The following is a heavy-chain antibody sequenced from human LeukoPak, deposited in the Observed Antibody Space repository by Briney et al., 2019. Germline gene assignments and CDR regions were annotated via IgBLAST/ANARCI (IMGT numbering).Heavy chain of an antibody. CDR1: GFTFSSYA. Sequence: GGSLRLSCAASGFTFSSYAMSWVRQAPGKGLEWVSAISGGGGSTYYADSVKGRFTISRDNSKDTLYLQMNSLRAEDTAVYYCAKDPADDYGDYYYFDYWGQGTLVTVSS. CDR3: AKDPADDYGDYYYFDY. V-gene: IGHV3-23*01. J-gene: IGHJ4*02. CDR2: ISGGGGST. D-gene: IGHD4-17*01.